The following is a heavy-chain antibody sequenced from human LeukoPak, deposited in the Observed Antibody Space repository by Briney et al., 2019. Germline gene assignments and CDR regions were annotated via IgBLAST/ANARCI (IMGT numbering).Heavy chain of an antibody. V-gene: IGHV3-48*02. D-gene: IGHD2-2*01. CDR1: GFTFSTYS. J-gene: IGHJ4*02. CDR3: AREVGYCSSTSCYYFDY. Sequence: GGSLRLSCAASGFTFSTYSMNWVRQTPGKGLEWVSYISSSSDNIYYADSVKGRFTISRDNAKNSLYLQMNSLRDEDAAVYYCAREVGYCSSTSCYYFDYWGQGTLVTVSS. CDR2: ISSSSDNI.